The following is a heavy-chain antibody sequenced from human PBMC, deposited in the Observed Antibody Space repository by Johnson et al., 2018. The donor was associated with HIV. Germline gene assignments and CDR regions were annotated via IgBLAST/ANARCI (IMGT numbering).Heavy chain of an antibody. V-gene: IGHV3-11*04. D-gene: IGHD6-19*01. CDR2: ISSSGSTI. CDR3: ARVQRSGWFHTDAFDL. J-gene: IGHJ3*01. CDR1: GFIFSDYY. Sequence: QVQLVESGGGLVKPGGSQRLSCAASGFIFSDYYMTWIRQAPGKGLEWVSYISSSGSTIYYADSVKGRFTVSRDNSNNILFLQMSSLRSDDTAVYFCARVQRSGWFHTDAFDLWGQGTMVTVSS.